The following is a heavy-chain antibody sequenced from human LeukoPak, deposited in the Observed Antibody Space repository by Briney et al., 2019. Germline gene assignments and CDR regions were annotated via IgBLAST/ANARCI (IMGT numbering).Heavy chain of an antibody. Sequence: GGSLTLSCAASGCDFITYSMNWVRQAPGKGLGWISYISISSSTIYYADSVKGRFTVSRDNAKTSLYLQMNSLRAEDTAVYYCARRDSGSRGFDSWGQGTLVTVSS. V-gene: IGHV3-48*01. CDR2: ISISSSTI. D-gene: IGHD3-10*01. CDR3: ARRDSGSRGFDS. CDR1: GCDFITYS. J-gene: IGHJ4*02.